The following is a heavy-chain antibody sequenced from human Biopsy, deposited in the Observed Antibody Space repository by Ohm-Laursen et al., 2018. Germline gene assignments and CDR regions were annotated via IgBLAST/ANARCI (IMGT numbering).Heavy chain of an antibody. D-gene: IGHD2-2*02. CDR3: AKGGYCTTTSCYMDVDY. J-gene: IGHJ4*02. V-gene: IGHV3-23*01. Sequence: SLRLSCAASGFSFGNYAMNWVRQAPGKGLEWVSTISGSGGSTYYADSVKGRFTISRDASKNTLYLLMNSLRAEDTAMYYCAKGGYCTTTSCYMDVDYWGQGTLVTVSS. CDR2: ISGSGGST. CDR1: GFSFGNYA.